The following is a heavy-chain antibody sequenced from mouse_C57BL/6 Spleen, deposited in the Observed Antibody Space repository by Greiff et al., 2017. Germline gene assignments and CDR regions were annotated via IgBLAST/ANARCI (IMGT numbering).Heavy chain of an antibody. Sequence: EVQLQQSGPELVKPGASVKISCKASGYSFTDYNMNWVKQSNGKSLEWIGVINPNCGTTSYNQMFKGKATLTVDQSSSTAYMQLNSLTSGDPAVYFCARFITTVVAFDYWGQGTTLTVSS. J-gene: IGHJ2*01. V-gene: IGHV1-39*01. D-gene: IGHD1-1*01. CDR1: GYSFTDYN. CDR3: ARFITTVVAFDY. CDR2: INPNCGTT.